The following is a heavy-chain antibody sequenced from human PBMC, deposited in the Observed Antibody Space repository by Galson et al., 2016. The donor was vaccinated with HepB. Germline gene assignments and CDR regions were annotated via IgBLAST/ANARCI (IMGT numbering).Heavy chain of an antibody. CDR3: AIVGDYGDRRIFDY. D-gene: IGHD4-17*01. Sequence: CAISGDSVSSNGAAWSWIRQSPSRGLEWLGRTYYRSKWYNDYALSVRSRITINSDTSKNQFSLQLNSVTPEDTAVYFCAIVGDYGDRRIFDYWGQGTLVTVSS. CDR1: GDSVSSNGAA. CDR2: TYYRSKWYN. V-gene: IGHV6-1*01. J-gene: IGHJ4*02.